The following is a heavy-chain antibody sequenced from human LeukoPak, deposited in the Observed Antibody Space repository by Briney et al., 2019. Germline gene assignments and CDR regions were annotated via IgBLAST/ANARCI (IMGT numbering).Heavy chain of an antibody. CDR1: GYSISSAYH. J-gene: IGHJ4*02. CDR2: IYRSGST. D-gene: IGHD1-26*01. Sequence: SETLSLTCTVSGYSISSAYHWGWIRQPPGKGLEWIGSIYRSGSTYYNPSLKSRVTISVDTSKNHFSLKLTSVTAADTAVYYCAGILDEWGFGKVDYWGQGILVIVSS. CDR3: AGILDEWGFGKVDY. V-gene: IGHV4-38-2*02.